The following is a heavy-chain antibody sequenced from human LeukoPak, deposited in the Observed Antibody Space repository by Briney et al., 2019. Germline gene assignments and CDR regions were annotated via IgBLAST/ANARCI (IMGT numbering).Heavy chain of an antibody. CDR2: IWYDGSKK. J-gene: IGHJ4*02. Sequence: GGSLRLSCAASGFTFSSYGMHWVRQAPGKGLEWVAVIWYDGSKKYYADSVKGRFTISRDNSKNTLYLQMNSLRAEDTAVYYCAREEVVIRPYFDYWGQGTLVTGSS. CDR3: AREEVVIRPYFDY. CDR1: GFTFSSYG. V-gene: IGHV3-33*01. D-gene: IGHD3-22*01.